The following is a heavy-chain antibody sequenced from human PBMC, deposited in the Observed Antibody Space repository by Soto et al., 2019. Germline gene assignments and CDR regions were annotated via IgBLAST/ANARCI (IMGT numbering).Heavy chain of an antibody. CDR1: GGTFSSYA. J-gene: IGHJ6*02. Sequence: QVQLVQSGAEVKKPGSSVKVSCKASGGTFSSYAISWVRQAPGQGLEWMGGIIPIFGTANYAEKFQGRVTITADESTSTAYMEPSSLRSVDTAVYYCAREGIRDIVVVVAATLGGMDVWGQGTTVTVSS. CDR2: IIPIFGTA. V-gene: IGHV1-69*12. D-gene: IGHD2-15*01. CDR3: AREGIRDIVVVVAATLGGMDV.